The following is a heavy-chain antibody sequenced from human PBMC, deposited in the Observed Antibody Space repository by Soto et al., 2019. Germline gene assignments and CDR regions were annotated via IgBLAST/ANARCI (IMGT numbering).Heavy chain of an antibody. V-gene: IGHV1-69*12. J-gene: IGHJ2*01. CDR1: GGTFSSYT. CDR3: ARGNHRWLQLWYFDL. Sequence: QVQLVQSGAEVKKPGSSVTVSCKASGGTFSSYTISWVRQAPGQGLEWMGGIIPIFGTANYAQKFQGRVTITAEESTSTAYMDLSSLRSEDTAVYYCARGNHRWLQLWYFDLWGRGTLVTVSS. CDR2: IIPIFGTA. D-gene: IGHD5-12*01.